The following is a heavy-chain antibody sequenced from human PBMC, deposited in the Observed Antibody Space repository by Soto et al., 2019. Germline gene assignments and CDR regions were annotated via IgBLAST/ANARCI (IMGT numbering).Heavy chain of an antibody. J-gene: IGHJ3*02. CDR2: IIPILGIA. CDR1: GGTFSSYT. V-gene: IGHV1-69*02. Sequence: QVQLVQSGAEVKKPGSSVKVSCKASGGTFSSYTISWVRQAPGQGLEWMGRIIPILGIANYAQKFQGRVTITADKSTSTAYMELSSLRSEDTAVYYCASPTPDSDYGDYPDAFDIWGQGTMVTVSS. D-gene: IGHD4-17*01. CDR3: ASPTPDSDYGDYPDAFDI.